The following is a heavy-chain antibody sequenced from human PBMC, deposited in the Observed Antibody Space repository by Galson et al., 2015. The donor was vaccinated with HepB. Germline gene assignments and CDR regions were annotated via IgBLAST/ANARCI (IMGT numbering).Heavy chain of an antibody. D-gene: IGHD1-14*01. CDR2: ISYAGSNK. CDR1: GFTFSSYA. V-gene: IGHV3-30-3*01. Sequence: SLRLSCAASGFTFSSYAMHWVRQAPGKGLEWVAVISYAGSNKYYADSVKGRFTISRDNSKNTLYLQLNSLRAEDTAVYYCARLPRAGPAQGQNLEAYWGQGTLVTVSS. J-gene: IGHJ4*02. CDR3: ARLPRAGPAQGQNLEAY.